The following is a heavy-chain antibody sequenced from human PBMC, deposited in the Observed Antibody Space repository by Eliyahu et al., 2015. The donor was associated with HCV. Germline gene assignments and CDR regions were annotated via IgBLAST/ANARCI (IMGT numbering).Heavy chain of an antibody. CDR2: ISSSSSYT. CDR1: GFTFSDYY. Sequence: QVQLVESGGGLVKPGGSLRLSCAASGFTFSDYYMSWIRQGPGEGAGWVSYISSSSSYTNYADSVKGRFTISRDNAKNSLYLQMNSLRAEDTAVYYCARTGPGGLVVPAADLDYWGQGTLVTVSS. V-gene: IGHV3-11*06. J-gene: IGHJ4*02. CDR3: ARTGPGGLVVPAADLDY. D-gene: IGHD2-2*01.